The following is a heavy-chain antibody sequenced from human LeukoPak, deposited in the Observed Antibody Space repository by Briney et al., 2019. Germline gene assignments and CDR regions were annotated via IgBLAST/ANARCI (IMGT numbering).Heavy chain of an antibody. CDR3: ARGPTGRAIFGVVTHRDAFDI. V-gene: IGHV4-4*07. CDR1: GGSISSYS. Sequence: PSETLSLTCTVSGGSISSYSWSWIRQPAGKGLEWIGRIYTSGSTNYNPSLKSRVTMSVDTSKNQFSLKLSSVTAADTAVYYCARGPTGRAIFGVVTHRDAFDIWGQGTMVTVSS. J-gene: IGHJ3*02. CDR2: IYTSGST. D-gene: IGHD3-3*01.